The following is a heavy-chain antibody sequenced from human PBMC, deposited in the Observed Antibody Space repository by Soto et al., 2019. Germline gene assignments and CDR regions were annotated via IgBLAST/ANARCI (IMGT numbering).Heavy chain of an antibody. J-gene: IGHJ5*02. V-gene: IGHV1-69*01. CDR3: ARDWDQSSGYRHNWFAP. Sequence: QVQLVQSGAEVKKPGSSVKVSCKASGGTFSSYAISWVRQAPGQGLEWMGGIIPIFGTANYAQKFQGRVTIYADEYTRTAYMELSSLRSDDTAVYYCARDWDQSSGYRHNWFAPWGKGTLVTVSS. CDR1: GGTFSSYA. D-gene: IGHD3-22*01. CDR2: IIPIFGTA.